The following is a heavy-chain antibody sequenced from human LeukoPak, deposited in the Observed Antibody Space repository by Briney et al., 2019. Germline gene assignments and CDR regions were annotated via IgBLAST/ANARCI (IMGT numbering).Heavy chain of an antibody. Sequence: GRSLRLSCAASGFTFSSYAMPWVRQAPGKGLEWVAVISYDGSNKYYADSVKGRFTISRDNSKNTLYLQMNSLRAEDTAVYYCATFGEQLAPDYWGQGTLVTVSS. D-gene: IGHD3-10*01. CDR1: GFTFSSYA. V-gene: IGHV3-30-3*01. J-gene: IGHJ4*02. CDR3: ATFGEQLAPDY. CDR2: ISYDGSNK.